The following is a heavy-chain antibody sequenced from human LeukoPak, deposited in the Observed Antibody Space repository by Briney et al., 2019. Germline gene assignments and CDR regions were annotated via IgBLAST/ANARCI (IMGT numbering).Heavy chain of an antibody. J-gene: IGHJ3*02. V-gene: IGHV3-7*03. CDR2: TKKDGSET. CDR1: GFIFRNHW. CDR3: ARSFYDSSGYYHDAFDI. Sequence: PGGSLRLSCAASGFIFRNHWMSWVRQAPGGGLDWVAPTKKDGSETQYVDSVEGRFTLSRDNAKNSLYLQMNSPRAEDTAVYYCARSFYDSSGYYHDAFDIWGQGTMVTVSS. D-gene: IGHD3-22*01.